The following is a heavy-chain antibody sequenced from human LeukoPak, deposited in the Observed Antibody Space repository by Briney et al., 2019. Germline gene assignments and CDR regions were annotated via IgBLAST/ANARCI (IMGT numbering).Heavy chain of an antibody. CDR1: GDSVSSNSAA. V-gene: IGHV6-1*01. CDR3: ARGYCSSTSCYDYYYGMDV. J-gene: IGHJ6*02. Sequence: QTLSLTCAISGDSVSSNSAAWNWIRQSPSRGLEWLGRTYYRSKWYNDYAVSVKSRITINPDTSKNQFSLQLNSVTPEDTAVYYCARGYCSSTSCYDYYYGMDVWGQGTTVTVSS. CDR2: TYYRSKWYN. D-gene: IGHD2-2*01.